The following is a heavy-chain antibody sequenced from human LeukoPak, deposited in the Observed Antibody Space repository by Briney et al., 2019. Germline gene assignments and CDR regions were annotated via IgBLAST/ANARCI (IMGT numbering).Heavy chain of an antibody. V-gene: IGHV1-18*01. CDR1: GGTFSSYA. Sequence: ASVKVSCKASGGTFSSYAISWVRQAPGQGLEWMGWISAYNGNTNYAQKLQGRVTMTTDTSTSTAYMELRSLRSDDTAVYYCAREPYYDSSGYYSDAFDIWGQGTMVTVSS. CDR3: AREPYYDSSGYYSDAFDI. D-gene: IGHD3-22*01. J-gene: IGHJ3*02. CDR2: ISAYNGNT.